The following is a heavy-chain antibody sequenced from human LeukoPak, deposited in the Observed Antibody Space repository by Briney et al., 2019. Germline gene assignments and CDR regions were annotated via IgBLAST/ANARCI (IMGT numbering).Heavy chain of an antibody. CDR1: GGSFSGYY. Sequence: PSQTLSLTCAVYGGSFSGYYWSWIRQPPGKGLEWIGEINHSGSTNYNPSLKSRVTISVDTSKNQFSLKLSSVTAADTAVYYCARGLPVGIVVVPAAIGGWFDPWGQGTLVTVSS. CDR3: ARGLPVGIVVVPAAIGGWFDP. J-gene: IGHJ5*02. V-gene: IGHV4-34*01. CDR2: INHSGST. D-gene: IGHD2-2*02.